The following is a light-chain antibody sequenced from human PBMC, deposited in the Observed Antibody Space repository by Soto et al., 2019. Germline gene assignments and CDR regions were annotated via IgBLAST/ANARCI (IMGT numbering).Light chain of an antibody. CDR2: GAS. J-gene: IGKJ4*01. CDR1: QSVSSN. V-gene: IGKV3-15*01. CDR3: QHYIRWSLT. Sequence: EIVMTQSPATLSVSPGERATLSCRASQSVSSNLAWYQQKPGQAPRLLIYGASTRATGAPAIFSGRGSGTESTLSISRLQAEDSAVYYCQHYIRWSLTFGGGTKGEIK.